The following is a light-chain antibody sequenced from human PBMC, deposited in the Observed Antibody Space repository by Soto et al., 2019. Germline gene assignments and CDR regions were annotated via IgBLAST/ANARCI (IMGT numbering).Light chain of an antibody. V-gene: IGLV2-14*01. Sequence: QSALTQPASVSGSPGQSITISCTGTSSDVGGYNYVSWYQQHPGKAPKLMIYDVSNRPSGVSNRFSGSKSVNTASLTISGLQAEDEADYYCSSYTCSSSLYVFGTGTKLTVL. CDR2: DVS. J-gene: IGLJ1*01. CDR1: SSDVGGYNY. CDR3: SSYTCSSSLYV.